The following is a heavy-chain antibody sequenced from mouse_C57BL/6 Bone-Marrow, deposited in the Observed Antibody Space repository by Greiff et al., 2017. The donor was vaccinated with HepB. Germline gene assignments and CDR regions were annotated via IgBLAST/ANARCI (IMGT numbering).Heavy chain of an antibody. J-gene: IGHJ1*03. CDR2: TFYSGIT. D-gene: IGHD1-1*01. Sequence: EVKLVESGPSLVRPSQTLSLTCTVPGFSINSDCYWIWIRQFPGNKLEYIGYTFYSGITYYNPSLESRTYITRDTSKNQFSLKLSSVTTEDTATYYCARGNYYGRGFDVWGTGTTVTVSS. CDR3: ARGNYYGRGFDV. CDR1: GFSINSDCY. V-gene: IGHV3-3*01.